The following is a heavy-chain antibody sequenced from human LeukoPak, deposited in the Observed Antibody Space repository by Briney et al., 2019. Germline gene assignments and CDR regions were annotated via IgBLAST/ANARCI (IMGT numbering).Heavy chain of an antibody. CDR3: ARTSSGVDDSGDYLLNF. D-gene: IGHD4-17*01. J-gene: IGHJ4*02. Sequence: ASVKVSCKASGYTFSSYGISWVRQAPGQGLEWMGWISGYSGNTMYAQKLQGRITMTTDTSTSTAYMELRSLRSDDTAVYYCARTSSGVDDSGDYLLNFWGQGTLVTVSS. CDR1: GYTFSSYG. CDR2: ISGYSGNT. V-gene: IGHV1-18*01.